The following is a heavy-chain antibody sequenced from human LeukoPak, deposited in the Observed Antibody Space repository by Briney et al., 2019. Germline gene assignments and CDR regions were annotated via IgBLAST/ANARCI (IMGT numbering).Heavy chain of an antibody. J-gene: IGHJ2*01. CDR2: TYYRSKWFN. CDR1: GDSVSSNSAA. CDR3: ARSRNKYFDL. V-gene: IGHV6-1*01. Sequence: SQTLSLTCAISGDSVSSNSAAWNWIRLSPSRGLEWLGRTYYRSKWFNDYAVSVNSPITINADTSKNQFSLQLSSVTPEDTAVYYCARSRNKYFDLWGRGTLVTVSS.